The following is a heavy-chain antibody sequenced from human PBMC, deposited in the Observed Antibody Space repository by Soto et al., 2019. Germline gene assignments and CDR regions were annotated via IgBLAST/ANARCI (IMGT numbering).Heavy chain of an antibody. Sequence: ASVKVSCKASGYTFTSYGISWVRQAPGQGLEWMGWISAYNGNTNYAQKLQGRVTMTTDTSTSTAYMELRSLRSDDTAVYYCARDRGRIAVAGTKDYWGQGTLVTVSS. CDR2: ISAYNGNT. V-gene: IGHV1-18*01. CDR1: GYTFTSYG. J-gene: IGHJ4*02. CDR3: ARDRGRIAVAGTKDY. D-gene: IGHD6-19*01.